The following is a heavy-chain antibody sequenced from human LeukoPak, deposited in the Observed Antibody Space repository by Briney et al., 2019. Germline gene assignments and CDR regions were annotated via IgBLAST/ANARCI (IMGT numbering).Heavy chain of an antibody. CDR3: ATGSIVYYY. CDR1: GHTLPEFS. CDR2: FDPERGET. V-gene: IGHV1-24*01. D-gene: IGHD2-21*01. Sequence: GASVKVSCKVSGHTLPEFSMEWVRQAPGKGLEWMGGFDPERGETIYAQKFQGRITMTEDTSTDTAYMELSSLTSEDTAVYYCATGSIVYYYWGQGTLVSVSS. J-gene: IGHJ4*02.